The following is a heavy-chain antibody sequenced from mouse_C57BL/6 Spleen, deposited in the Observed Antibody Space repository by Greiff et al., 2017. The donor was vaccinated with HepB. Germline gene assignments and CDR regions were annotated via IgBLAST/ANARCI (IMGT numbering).Heavy chain of an antibody. CDR2: ISYDGSN. D-gene: IGHD3-2*02. J-gene: IGHJ3*01. CDR1: GYSITSGYY. Sequence: EVQVVESGPGLVKPSQSLSLTCSVTGYSITSGYYWNWIRQFPGNKLEWMGYISYDGSNNYNPSLKNRISITRDTSKNQFFLKLNSVTTEDTATYYCARRQTAQAPFAYWGQGTLVTVSA. V-gene: IGHV3-6*01. CDR3: ARRQTAQAPFAY.